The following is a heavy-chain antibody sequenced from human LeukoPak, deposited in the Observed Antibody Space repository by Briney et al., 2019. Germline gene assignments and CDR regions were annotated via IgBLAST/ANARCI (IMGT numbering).Heavy chain of an antibody. CDR2: INPNSGGT. Sequence: ASVKVSCKASGYTFTGYYLHWVRQAPGQGLEWMGWINPNSGGTNYAQKFQGRVTMTRDTSISTVYVELSRLRSDDTAVYYCARLVVTAIGYYYYYMDVWGKGTTVTISS. V-gene: IGHV1-2*02. CDR3: ARLVVTAIGYYYYYMDV. CDR1: GYTFTGYY. D-gene: IGHD2-21*02. J-gene: IGHJ6*03.